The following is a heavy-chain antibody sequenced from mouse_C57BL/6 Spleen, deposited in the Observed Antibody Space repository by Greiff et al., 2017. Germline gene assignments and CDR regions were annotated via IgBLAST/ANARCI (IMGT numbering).Heavy chain of an antibody. D-gene: IGHD1-1*01. J-gene: IGHJ2*01. CDR3: ARGSYYGSRYYFDY. V-gene: IGHV1-53*01. Sequence: QVQLQQSGTELVKPGASVKLSCKASGYTFTSYWMHWVKQRPGQGLEWIGNINPSNGGTNYNEKFKSKATLTVDKSSSTAYMQLSSLTSEDSAVYYCARGSYYGSRYYFDYWGQGTTLTVSS. CDR2: INPSNGGT. CDR1: GYTFTSYW.